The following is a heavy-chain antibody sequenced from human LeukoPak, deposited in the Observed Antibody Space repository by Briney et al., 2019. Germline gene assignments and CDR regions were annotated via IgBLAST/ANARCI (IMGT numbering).Heavy chain of an antibody. J-gene: IGHJ4*02. CDR1: GFTFSGCN. Sequence: GGSLRLSCVVSGFTFSGCNMNWVRQAPGKGLEWVANIKQDGSEKYYVDSVKGRFTISRDNAKNALDLQMNSLRAEDTAVYYCARGGFDYWGQGTLVTVPS. D-gene: IGHD3-16*01. CDR3: ARGGFDY. V-gene: IGHV3-7*01. CDR2: IKQDGSEK.